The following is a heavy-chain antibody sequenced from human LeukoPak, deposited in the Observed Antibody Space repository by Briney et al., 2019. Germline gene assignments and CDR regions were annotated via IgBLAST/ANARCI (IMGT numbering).Heavy chain of an antibody. Sequence: MPGGSLRLSCAASGFTFSDYYMSWIRQAPGKGLEWVSSISSDSSYRYYVDSLKGRFTISRDNAKNSLYLQMNSLRAEDTAVYYCARDPSGMDVWGQGTTVTVSS. CDR2: ISSDSSYR. J-gene: IGHJ6*02. CDR3: ARDPSGMDV. CDR1: GFTFSDYY. V-gene: IGHV3-11*06.